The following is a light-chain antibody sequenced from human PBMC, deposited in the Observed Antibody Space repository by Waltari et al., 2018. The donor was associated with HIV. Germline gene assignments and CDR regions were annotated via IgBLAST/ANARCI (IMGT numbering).Light chain of an antibody. V-gene: IGKV4-1*01. CDR2: WAS. J-gene: IGKJ4*01. CDR3: QQHYTTPLT. Sequence: DIVMTQSPDSLAVSLGERATINGKSSQSVLYSSNNKNYLAWYQQKPGQPPKLLIYWASARESGVPDRFSASGSGTDFTLTISSLQAEDVAVYYCQQHYTTPLTFGGGTKVEI. CDR1: QSVLYSSNNKNY.